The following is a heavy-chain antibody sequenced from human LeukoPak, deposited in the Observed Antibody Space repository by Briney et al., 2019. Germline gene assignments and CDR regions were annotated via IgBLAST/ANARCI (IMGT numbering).Heavy chain of an antibody. Sequence: SETLSLTCTVSGDSIGLYYWSWVRQPPGKGLEWIAYISYSGTTNYNPSLKSRVTISIDTSKNQFSLRLSSVTAADTAVYYCASGSRVAGMIFDYWGQGTLVTVSS. CDR2: ISYSGTT. J-gene: IGHJ4*02. CDR3: ASGSRVAGMIFDY. D-gene: IGHD6-19*01. CDR1: GDSIGLYY. V-gene: IGHV4-59*08.